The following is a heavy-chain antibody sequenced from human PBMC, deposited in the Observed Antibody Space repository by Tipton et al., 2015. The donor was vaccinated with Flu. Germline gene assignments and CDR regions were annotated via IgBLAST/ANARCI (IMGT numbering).Heavy chain of an antibody. CDR1: GFTFDDYT. J-gene: IGHJ4*02. CDR2: ISWDGGST. Sequence: SLRLSCAASGFTFDDYTMHWVRQAPGKGLEWVSLISWDGGSTYYADSVKGRFTISRDNSKNSLYLQMNSLRTEDTALYYCQLVAPSFDYWGQGTLVTVSS. D-gene: IGHD6-6*01. V-gene: IGHV3-43*01. CDR3: QLVAPSFDY.